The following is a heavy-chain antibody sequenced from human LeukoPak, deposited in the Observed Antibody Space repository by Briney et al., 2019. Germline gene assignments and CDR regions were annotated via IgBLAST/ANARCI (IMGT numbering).Heavy chain of an antibody. V-gene: IGHV3-30*02. D-gene: IGHD3-9*01. J-gene: IGHJ4*02. Sequence: GGSLRLSCAASGFTFSSYGMHWVRQAPGKGLEWVAFIRYDGSNKYYADSVKGRFTISRDNSKNTLYLQMNSLRAEDTAAYYCARRYDILTGPDYWGQGTLVTVSS. CDR3: ARRYDILTGPDY. CDR2: IRYDGSNK. CDR1: GFTFSSYG.